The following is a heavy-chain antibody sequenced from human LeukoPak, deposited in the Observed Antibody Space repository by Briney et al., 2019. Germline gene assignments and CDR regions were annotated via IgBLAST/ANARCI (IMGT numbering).Heavy chain of an antibody. D-gene: IGHD3-16*01. Sequence: GGSLRLSCAASGLTFSNYAMSWVRQAPGKGLEWVSTISSGGGSTNYVDSVKGRFTISRDNSKNTLYLQMNSLRAEDTAVYYCAKDHEGGRWDYFDYWGQGTLVTVSS. CDR2: ISSGGGST. V-gene: IGHV3-23*01. CDR3: AKDHEGGRWDYFDY. CDR1: GLTFSNYA. J-gene: IGHJ4*02.